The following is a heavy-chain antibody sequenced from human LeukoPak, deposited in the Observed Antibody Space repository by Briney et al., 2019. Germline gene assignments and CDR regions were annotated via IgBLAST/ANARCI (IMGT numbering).Heavy chain of an antibody. CDR1: GFIFNGYS. Sequence: GGSLRLSCAASGFIFNGYSMHWLRQAPGKGLEGVAVISYDGSNAYYEDSVKGRFTISRDNSKYTVDLQMNSLRPEDTAVYYCAAEGSLYYYDFWGKGTLVTVSS. CDR2: ISYDGSNA. V-gene: IGHV3-30*03. D-gene: IGHD2-8*01. CDR3: AAEGSLYYYDF. J-gene: IGHJ4*02.